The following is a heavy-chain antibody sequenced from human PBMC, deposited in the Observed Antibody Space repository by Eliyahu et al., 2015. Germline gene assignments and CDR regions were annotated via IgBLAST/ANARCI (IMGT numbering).Heavy chain of an antibody. Sequence: EVQLVESGGGLVQPGGSLXXSCAASGFSFXSYWMHWVRQGSGKGLEWVSRISSDGTSTTYANSVKGRFTISRDNAKNTLFLQMDSLRVEDTTVYYCARKYKLDSSPTVAFDIWGQGTMVTVSS. V-gene: IGHV3-74*01. CDR2: ISSDGTST. CDR1: GFSFXSYW. D-gene: IGHD6-13*01. CDR3: ARKYKLDSSPTVAFDI. J-gene: IGHJ3*02.